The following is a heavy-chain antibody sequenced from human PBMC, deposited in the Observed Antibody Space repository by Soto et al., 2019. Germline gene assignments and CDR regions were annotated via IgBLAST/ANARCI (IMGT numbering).Heavy chain of an antibody. Sequence: QVHLLESGPGLVKPSETLSLTCTVSGGSVSRGSYYWSWIRQPPGKGLEWIGNMYYIGGTTYNHALKSRVRISIDTSKNQFSLELRTVTDADTAVYYCARDFASGEIDYWGQGTLVTVPS. J-gene: IGHJ4*02. CDR3: ARDFASGEIDY. D-gene: IGHD4-17*01. CDR2: MYYIGGT. CDR1: GGSVSRGSYY. V-gene: IGHV4-61*01.